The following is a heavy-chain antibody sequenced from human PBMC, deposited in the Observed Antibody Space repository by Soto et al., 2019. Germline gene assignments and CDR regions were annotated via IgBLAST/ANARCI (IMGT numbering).Heavy chain of an antibody. CDR2: IKSKTDGGTT. CDR1: GFTFSNAW. D-gene: IGHD2-8*01. Sequence: GGSLRLSCAAYGFTFSNAWMSWVRQAPGKGLEWVGRIKSKTDGGTTDYAAPVKGRFTISRDDSKNTLYLQMNSLKTEDTAVNYCTRGPHCTNGVCYDYWGQGTLVTVSA. V-gene: IGHV3-15*01. CDR3: TRGPHCTNGVCYDY. J-gene: IGHJ4*02.